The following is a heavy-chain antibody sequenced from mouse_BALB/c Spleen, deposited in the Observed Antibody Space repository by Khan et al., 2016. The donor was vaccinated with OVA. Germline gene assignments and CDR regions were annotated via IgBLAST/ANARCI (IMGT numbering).Heavy chain of an antibody. J-gene: IGHJ4*01. CDR2: INTHSGVP. CDR3: ACGGAAYYSSDGDAMDY. Sequence: QIQLVQSGPELKKPGETVRISCKASGYTFTTAGIQWVQKMPGKGLKWIGWINTHSGVPKYAEDFKGRFAFSLETSASTAYLQITNLKNEETATYFCACGGAAYYSSDGDAMDYWGQGTSVTVSS. D-gene: IGHD2-12*01. CDR1: GYTFTTAG. V-gene: IGHV9-4*02.